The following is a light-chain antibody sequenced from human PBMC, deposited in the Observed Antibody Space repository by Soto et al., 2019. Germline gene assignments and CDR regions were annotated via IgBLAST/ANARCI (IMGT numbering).Light chain of an antibody. CDR2: AAS. V-gene: IGKV1-39*01. CDR1: QSILKY. J-gene: IGKJ1*01. Sequence: DIQMTQSPSSVSASEGDRVTITCRASQSILKYLNWYQQKPGKAPNLLISAASNLQSGVPSRFSGSGSGTDFTLTISSLQPEDFATYYCQHSYTTPPWTFGQGTKVEIK. CDR3: QHSYTTPPWT.